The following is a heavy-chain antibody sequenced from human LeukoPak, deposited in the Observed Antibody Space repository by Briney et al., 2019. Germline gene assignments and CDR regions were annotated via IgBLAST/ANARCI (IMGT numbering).Heavy chain of an antibody. CDR2: IYYSGST. J-gene: IGHJ4*02. CDR3: ARGVGSGSCRFDY. Sequence: SETLSLTCTVSGGSISSYYWSWIRQPPGKGLEWIGYIYYSGSTNYNPSLKSRVTISVDTSKNQFSLKLSSVTAADTAVYYCARGVGSGSCRFDYWGQGTLVTVSS. D-gene: IGHD3-10*01. CDR1: GGSISSYY. V-gene: IGHV4-59*01.